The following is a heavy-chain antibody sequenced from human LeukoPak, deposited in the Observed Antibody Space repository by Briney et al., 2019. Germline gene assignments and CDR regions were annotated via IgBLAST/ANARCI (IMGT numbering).Heavy chain of an antibody. CDR3: ARAQLAFMDV. V-gene: IGHV4-59*12. Sequence: PSETLSLTCTVSGGSISSYYWSWIRQPPGKGLEWIGYIYYSGSTNYNPSLKSRVIIPVDTSKNQFSLKLSSVTAADTAVYYCARAQLAFMDVWGQGTTVTVSS. J-gene: IGHJ6*02. CDR2: IYYSGST. D-gene: IGHD6-13*01. CDR1: GGSISSYY.